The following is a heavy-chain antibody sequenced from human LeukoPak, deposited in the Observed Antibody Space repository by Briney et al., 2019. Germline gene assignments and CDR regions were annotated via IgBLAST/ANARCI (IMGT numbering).Heavy chain of an antibody. CDR3: ARDRGITMVRGTYNWFDP. D-gene: IGHD3-10*01. CDR2: INPNSGDT. V-gene: IGHV1-2*02. Sequence: ASVKVSCKASGYTFTGYYLHWVRQAPGQGLEWMGWINPNSGDTNYAQKFQGRVTMTRDTSISAAYMELSRLRSDDTAVYYCARDRGITMVRGTYNWFDPWGQGTLVTVSS. J-gene: IGHJ5*02. CDR1: GYTFTGYY.